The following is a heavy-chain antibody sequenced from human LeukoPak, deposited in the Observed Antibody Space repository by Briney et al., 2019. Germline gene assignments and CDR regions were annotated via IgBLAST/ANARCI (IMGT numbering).Heavy chain of an antibody. CDR2: MNPNSGNT. D-gene: IGHD3-9*01. CDR1: GYTFTGYY. J-gene: IGHJ4*02. V-gene: IGHV1-8*02. Sequence: ASVKVSCKASGYTFTGYYMHWARQAPGQGLEWMGWMNPNSGNTGYAQKFQGRVTMTRNTSISTAYMELSSLRSEDTAVYYCARGYMGYFDWLLYTPFDYWGQGTLVTVSS. CDR3: ARGYMGYFDWLLYTPFDY.